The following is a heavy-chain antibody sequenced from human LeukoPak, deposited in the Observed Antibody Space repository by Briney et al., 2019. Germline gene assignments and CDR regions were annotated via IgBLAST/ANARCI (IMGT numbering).Heavy chain of an antibody. CDR3: AREGPITIVRGVNFGY. V-gene: IGHV4-38-2*02. Sequence: SETLSLTCTVSTHSVSTDYYWGWIRQPPGKGLEWIGNIYHDGSTYYTPSLKSRVTISVDTSRNELSLKLTSVTAADTAVYYCAREGPITIVRGVNFGYWGQGTLVSVSS. CDR2: IYHDGST. CDR1: THSVSTDYY. J-gene: IGHJ4*02. D-gene: IGHD3-10*01.